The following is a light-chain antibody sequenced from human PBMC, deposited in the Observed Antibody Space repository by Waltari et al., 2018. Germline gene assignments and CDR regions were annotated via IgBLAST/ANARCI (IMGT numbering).Light chain of an antibody. CDR3: QHDGSSPET. CDR1: QSGTSNY. Sequence: EIVLTQFLGTRSLSPGERATLSCRASQSGTSNYLAWYQQKPGQAPWLLIDGASSRATDSPGRFSGSGSGTDFTLTISRLVPEDFAVYYCQHDGSSPETFGQGTQLEIK. CDR2: GAS. J-gene: IGKJ2*01. V-gene: IGKV3-20*01.